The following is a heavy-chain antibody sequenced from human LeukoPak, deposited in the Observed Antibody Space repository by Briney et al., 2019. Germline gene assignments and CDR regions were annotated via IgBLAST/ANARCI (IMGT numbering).Heavy chain of an antibody. Sequence: GGSLRLSCAASGFTFSSYSINWVRQAPGKGLEWVSSISSSSSYIYYADSVKGRFTISRDNAKNSLYLQMNSLRAEDTAVYYCARGRSSSGLIDYWGQGTLVTVSS. J-gene: IGHJ4*02. D-gene: IGHD6-19*01. V-gene: IGHV3-21*01. CDR1: GFTFSSYS. CDR3: ARGRSSSGLIDY. CDR2: ISSSSSYI.